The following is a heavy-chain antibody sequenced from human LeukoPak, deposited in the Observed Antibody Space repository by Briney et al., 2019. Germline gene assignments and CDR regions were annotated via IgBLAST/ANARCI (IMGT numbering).Heavy chain of an antibody. Sequence: GGSLRLSCAASGITFSSYAMHWVRQAPGKGLEWVAVISYDGSNKYYADSVKGRFTISRDNSKNTLYLQMNSLRAEDTAVYYCARVMGRYCSSNSCYVDYWGQGTLVTVSS. CDR2: ISYDGSNK. CDR1: GITFSSYA. CDR3: ARVMGRYCSSNSCYVDY. D-gene: IGHD2-2*01. J-gene: IGHJ4*02. V-gene: IGHV3-30*04.